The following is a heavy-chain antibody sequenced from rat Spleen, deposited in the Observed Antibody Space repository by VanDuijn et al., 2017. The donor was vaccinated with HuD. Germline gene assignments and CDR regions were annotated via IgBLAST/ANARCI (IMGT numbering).Heavy chain of an antibody. CDR1: GFTFSNYY. J-gene: IGHJ4*01. D-gene: IGHD1-12*02. V-gene: IGHV5-25*01. CDR3: ARAPYYYDGSRVMDA. CDR2: ISTGGGNT. Sequence: EVQLVESGGGLVQPGRSMKLSCAALGFTFSNYYMAWVRQAPTKGLELVASISTGGGNTYYRDSVKGRFTISRVNAKSTLYLQMDSLRSEDTATYYCARAPYYYDGSRVMDAWGQGASVTVSS.